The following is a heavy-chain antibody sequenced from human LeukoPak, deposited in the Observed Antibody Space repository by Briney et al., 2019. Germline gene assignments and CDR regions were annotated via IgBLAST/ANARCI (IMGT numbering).Heavy chain of an antibody. J-gene: IGHJ5*02. Sequence: SETLSLTCTVSGGSISSGSYYWSWIRQPPGKGLEWIGRIYTSGSTNYNPSLKSRVTISVDTSKNQFSLKLSSVTAADTAVYYCARLLWFGDRRWFDPWGQGTLVTVSS. CDR1: GGSISSGSYY. CDR2: IYTSGST. CDR3: ARLLWFGDRRWFDP. D-gene: IGHD3-10*01. V-gene: IGHV4-61*02.